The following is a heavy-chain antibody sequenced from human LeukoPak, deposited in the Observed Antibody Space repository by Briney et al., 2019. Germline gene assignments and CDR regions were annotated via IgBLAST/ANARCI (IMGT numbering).Heavy chain of an antibody. Sequence: PSETLSLTCTVSGGSISTSNYYWGWIRQPPGKGLEWIGNIFYSGSTYYSPSLKSRVTISLDTTRNQFSLKLSSVTAADTAVYYCARLRIAAVEYNNHYFDYWGQGTLVTVSS. CDR1: GGSISTSNYY. CDR2: IFYSGST. D-gene: IGHD1-14*01. V-gene: IGHV4-39*01. J-gene: IGHJ4*02. CDR3: ARLRIAAVEYNNHYFDY.